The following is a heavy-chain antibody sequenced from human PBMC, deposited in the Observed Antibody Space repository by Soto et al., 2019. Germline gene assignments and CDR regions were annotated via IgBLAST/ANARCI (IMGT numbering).Heavy chain of an antibody. Sequence: SVKVSCKASGGTFSSYTISWVRQAPGQGLEWMGRIIPILGIANYAQKFQGRVTITADKSTSTAYMELSSLRSEDTAVYYCASDCTNGVCYGYWGQGTLVTVSS. CDR1: GGTFSSYT. CDR3: ASDCTNGVCYGY. CDR2: IIPILGIA. J-gene: IGHJ4*02. D-gene: IGHD2-8*01. V-gene: IGHV1-69*02.